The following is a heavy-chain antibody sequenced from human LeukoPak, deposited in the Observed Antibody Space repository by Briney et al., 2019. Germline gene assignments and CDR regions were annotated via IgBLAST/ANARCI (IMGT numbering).Heavy chain of an antibody. CDR1: GFTFSSYA. V-gene: IGHV3-23*01. D-gene: IGHD3-22*01. J-gene: IGHJ4*02. CDR2: ISGSGGST. CDR3: AKPTHYYDSSGTFDY. Sequence: GGSLRLSCAASGFTFSSYAMSWVRQAPGKGLEWVSAISGSGGSTYYADSVKGRFTISRGNSKNTLYLQMNSLRAEDTAVYYCAKPTHYYDSSGTFDYWGQGTLVTVSS.